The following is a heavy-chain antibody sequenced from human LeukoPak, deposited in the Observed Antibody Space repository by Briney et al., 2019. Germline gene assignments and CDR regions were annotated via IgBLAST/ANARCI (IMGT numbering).Heavy chain of an antibody. CDR3: ARGYGDYDLTYWFDP. Sequence: GGSLRLSCAASGFTFSSYEMNWVRQAPGKGLEWVSYISSSGGTIYYADSVKGRFTISRDNAKNSLYLQMNSLRAEDTAVYYCARGYGDYDLTYWFDPWGQGTLVTVSS. D-gene: IGHD4-17*01. V-gene: IGHV3-48*03. CDR2: ISSSGGTI. CDR1: GFTFSSYE. J-gene: IGHJ5*02.